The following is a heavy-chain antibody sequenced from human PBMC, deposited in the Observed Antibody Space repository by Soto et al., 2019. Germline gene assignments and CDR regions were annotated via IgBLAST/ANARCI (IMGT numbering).Heavy chain of an antibody. V-gene: IGHV1-18*01. Sequence: ASVKVSCKAAGYTFTSYGISLVRQAPGQGLEWMGWISAYNGNTNYAQKLQGRVTMTTDTSTSTAYMELRSLRSDDTAVYYCARAIFYYDSSDYYYGMDVWGQGTTVTVSS. CDR1: GYTFTSYG. D-gene: IGHD3-22*01. CDR2: ISAYNGNT. J-gene: IGHJ6*02. CDR3: ARAIFYYDSSDYYYGMDV.